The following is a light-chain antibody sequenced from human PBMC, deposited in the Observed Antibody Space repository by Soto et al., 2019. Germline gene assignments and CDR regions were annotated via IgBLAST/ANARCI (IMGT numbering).Light chain of an antibody. CDR2: AGS. V-gene: IGKV1-9*01. CDR1: QDISSY. CDR3: QQHHRYPRT. J-gene: IGKJ2*01. Sequence: DIQLTQSPSLLSASIGDRVTITCWASQDISSYLAWYQQKPGKAPKLLIYAGSILQSGVSSRFGGRGSGTEYTLTIYGLQPEDFATYYCQQHHRYPRTFGQGTTLDI.